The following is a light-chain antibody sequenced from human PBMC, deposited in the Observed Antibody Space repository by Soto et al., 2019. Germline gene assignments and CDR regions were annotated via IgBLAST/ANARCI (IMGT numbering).Light chain of an antibody. Sequence: EIVMTQSPATLSVSPGERATLSCRASQSVSSNLAWYQQKPGQAPRLLIYCASTRATGIPARFSGSGPGTEFTLTISSLQSEDVAVYYCQQYNNRPYTFGQGTKLEIK. V-gene: IGKV3-15*01. CDR3: QQYNNRPYT. CDR1: QSVSSN. J-gene: IGKJ2*01. CDR2: CAS.